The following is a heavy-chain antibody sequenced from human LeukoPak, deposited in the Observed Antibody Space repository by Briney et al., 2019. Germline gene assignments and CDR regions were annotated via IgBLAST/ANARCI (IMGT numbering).Heavy chain of an antibody. D-gene: IGHD3-22*01. Sequence: ASVKVSCKASGYTFTGYYMHWVRQAPGQGLEWMGIINPSGGSTSYAQKFQGRVTMTRDTSTSTVYMELSSLRSEDTAVYYCARDWGGEYYDSSGYPDYWGQGTLVTVSS. CDR2: INPSGGST. CDR1: GYTFTGYY. J-gene: IGHJ4*02. V-gene: IGHV1-46*01. CDR3: ARDWGGEYYDSSGYPDY.